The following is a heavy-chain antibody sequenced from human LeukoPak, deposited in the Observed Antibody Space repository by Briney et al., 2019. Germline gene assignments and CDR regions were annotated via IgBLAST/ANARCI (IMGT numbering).Heavy chain of an antibody. Sequence: GGSLRLSCAASGFAFSSYSMNWVRQAPGKGLEWVSSISSSSSHIFYADSVKGRFTISRDNAKNSLYLQMDSLGVDGTAVYYCARDGGSSHSHAFDFWGQGTLVTVSS. CDR2: ISSSSSHI. CDR3: ARDGGSSHSHAFDF. J-gene: IGHJ4*02. D-gene: IGHD3-16*01. CDR1: GFAFSSYS. V-gene: IGHV3-21*01.